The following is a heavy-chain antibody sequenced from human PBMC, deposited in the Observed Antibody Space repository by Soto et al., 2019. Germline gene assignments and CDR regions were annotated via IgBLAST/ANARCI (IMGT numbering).Heavy chain of an antibody. D-gene: IGHD4-4*01. CDR2: IIPIFGTA. CDR1: GGTFSSYA. CDR3: ARDRSNPLYYYYYGMDV. V-gene: IGHV1-69*12. Sequence: QVQLVQSGAEVKKPGSSVKVSCKASGGTFSSYAISWVRQAPGQGLEWMGGIIPIFGTANYAQKFQGRVTITADESTSTAYTELSSLRSEDTAVYYCARDRSNPLYYYYYGMDVWGQGTTVTVSS. J-gene: IGHJ6*02.